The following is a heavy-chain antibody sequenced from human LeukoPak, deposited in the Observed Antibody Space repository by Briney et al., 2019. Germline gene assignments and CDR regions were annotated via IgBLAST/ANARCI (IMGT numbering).Heavy chain of an antibody. V-gene: IGHV3-7*01. CDR2: TNPDGSIK. D-gene: IGHD3-3*01. CDR3: VSGFLQWLY. CDR1: GLIFGGYW. Sequence: PGGSLRLSCAASGLIFGGYWMSWVRQAPGRGLEWVANTNPDGSIKCYVDSVNGRFTISRDNAKNSLYLQMNSLRAEDTAVYYCVSGFLQWLYWGQGTLVTVSS. J-gene: IGHJ4*02.